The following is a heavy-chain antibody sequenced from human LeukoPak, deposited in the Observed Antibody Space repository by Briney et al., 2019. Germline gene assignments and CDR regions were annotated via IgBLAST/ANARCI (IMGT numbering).Heavy chain of an antibody. V-gene: IGHV3-21*01. CDR1: GFTFSSYS. CDR2: ISSSSSYI. Sequence: GGSLRLSCAASGFTFSSYSMNWVRQAPGKGLEWVSSISSSSSYIYYADSVKGRFTNSRDNAKNSLYLQMNSLRAEDTAVYYCARDLWGITMIVGPIEDYWGQGTLVTVSS. J-gene: IGHJ4*02. CDR3: ARDLWGITMIVGPIEDY. D-gene: IGHD3-22*01.